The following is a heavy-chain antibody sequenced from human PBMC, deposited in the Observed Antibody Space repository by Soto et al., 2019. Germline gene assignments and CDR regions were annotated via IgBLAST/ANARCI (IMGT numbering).Heavy chain of an antibody. J-gene: IGHJ4*02. Sequence: GASVKVSCTVSVYTLTDLSMQWVRQAPGKGLEWMGGFDPEDGETIYAQKFQGRVTMTEDTATDTAYMELSSLRSEDTAVYYCATHRSGRFLEWLPEGSLGYWGQGTLVTVSS. CDR2: FDPEDGET. V-gene: IGHV1-24*01. CDR3: ATHRSGRFLEWLPEGSLGY. D-gene: IGHD3-3*01. CDR1: VYTLTDLS.